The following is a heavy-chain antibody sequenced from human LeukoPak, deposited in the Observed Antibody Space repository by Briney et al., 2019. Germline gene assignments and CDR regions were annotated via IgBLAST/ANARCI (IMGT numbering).Heavy chain of an antibody. J-gene: IGHJ4*02. V-gene: IGHV4-34*01. CDR2: INHSGST. CDR3: ARDPIYDFWSGYYSV. CDR1: GGSFSGYY. Sequence: PSETLSLTCAVYGGSFSGYYWSWIRQPPGKGLEWIGEINHSGSTNYNPSLKSRVTISLDTSKNQFSLKLSSVTAADTAVYYCARDPIYDFWSGYYSVWGQGTLVTVSS. D-gene: IGHD3-3*01.